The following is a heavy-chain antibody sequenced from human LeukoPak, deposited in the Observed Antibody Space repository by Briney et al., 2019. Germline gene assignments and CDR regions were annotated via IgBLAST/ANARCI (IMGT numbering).Heavy chain of an antibody. CDR1: GGSISSGGYS. Sequence: SETLSLTCAVSGGSISSGGYSWGWIRQPPGKGLEWIGYIYHSGSTYYNPSLKSRVTISVDRSKNQFSLKLSSVTAADTAVYYCARGPLNIYYFDYWGQGTLVTVSS. J-gene: IGHJ4*02. CDR3: ARGPLNIYYFDY. CDR2: IYHSGST. V-gene: IGHV4-30-2*01.